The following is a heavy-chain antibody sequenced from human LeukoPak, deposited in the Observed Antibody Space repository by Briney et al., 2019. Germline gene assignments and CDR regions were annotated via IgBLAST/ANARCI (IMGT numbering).Heavy chain of an antibody. V-gene: IGHV4-34*01. J-gene: IGHJ4*02. CDR2: INHSGST. Sequence: SETLSLTCAVYGESFRGYYWRWIRQPPGKGLEWIGEINHSGSTNYNPSLKSRVTISVDTSKNQFSLKLSSVTAADTAVYYCARLLKTDSSSGYWGQGTLVTVSS. CDR1: GESFRGYY. CDR3: ARLLKTDSSSGY. D-gene: IGHD6-6*01.